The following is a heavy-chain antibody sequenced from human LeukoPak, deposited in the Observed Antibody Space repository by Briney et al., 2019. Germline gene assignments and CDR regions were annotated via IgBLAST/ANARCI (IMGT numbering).Heavy chain of an antibody. V-gene: IGHV3-30-3*01. D-gene: IGHD3-3*01. CDR1: AFTFSSYA. J-gene: IGHJ3*02. CDR3: AKDRLRDPHYDPIAAAFDI. CDR2: ISYDGSNK. Sequence: GGSLRLSCAASAFTFSSYAVHWVRQAPGKGLEWVAVISYDGSNKYYADSVKGRFTISRDNSKNTLYLQMNSLRAEDTAVYYCAKDRLRDPHYDPIAAAFDIWGQGTMVTVSS.